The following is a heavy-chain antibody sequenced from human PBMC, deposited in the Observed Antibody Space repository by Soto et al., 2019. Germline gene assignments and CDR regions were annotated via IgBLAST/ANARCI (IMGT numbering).Heavy chain of an antibody. D-gene: IGHD3-10*01. CDR3: ASVGWFGEFRP. V-gene: IGHV4-34*01. J-gene: IGHJ5*02. CDR1: GGSFSGYY. Sequence: QVQLQQWGAGLLKPSETLSLTCAVYGGSFSGYYWSWIRQPPGKGLEWIGEINHSGSTNYNPSLKSRVTISVDTSKSQFSLKLSSVTAADTAVYYCASVGWFGEFRPWGQGTLVTVSS. CDR2: INHSGST.